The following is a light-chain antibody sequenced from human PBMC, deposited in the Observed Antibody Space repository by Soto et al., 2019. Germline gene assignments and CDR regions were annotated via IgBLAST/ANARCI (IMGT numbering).Light chain of an antibody. CDR2: DAS. Sequence: DIQMTQSPSTLSASVGDRVTITCRASQSISSWLAGYQQKPGKAPKLLIYDASRLDSGVPSRLSGSGSETDLTHTISTVQPDDFATYYCQQYNTYYVYILGQGTKRE. J-gene: IGKJ2*01. V-gene: IGKV1-5*01. CDR3: QQYNTYYVYI. CDR1: QSISSW.